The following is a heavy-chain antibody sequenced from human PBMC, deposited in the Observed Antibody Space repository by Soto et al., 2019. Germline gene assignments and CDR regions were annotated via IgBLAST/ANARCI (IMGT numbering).Heavy chain of an antibody. V-gene: IGHV4-30-2*01. D-gene: IGHD4-4*01. CDR2: IYHSGST. J-gene: IGHJ5*02. CDR1: GGSISSGGYS. Sequence: NPSETLSLTCAVSGGSISSGGYSWSWIRQPPGKGLEWIGYIYHSGSTYYNPSLKSRVTISVDRSKNQFSLKLSSVTAADTAVYYCARDYSSWFDPWGQGTLVTVSS. CDR3: ARDYSSWFDP.